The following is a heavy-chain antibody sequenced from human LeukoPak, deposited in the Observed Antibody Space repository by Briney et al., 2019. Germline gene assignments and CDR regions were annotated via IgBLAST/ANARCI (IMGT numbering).Heavy chain of an antibody. CDR1: GFTVSSNY. CDR2: IYSGGST. J-gene: IGHJ4*02. CDR3: ARGCTNGVCLFDY. D-gene: IGHD2-8*01. V-gene: IGHV3-53*01. Sequence: GGSLRLSCAASGFTVSSNYMSWVRQAPGKGLDWVSVIYSGGSTYYADSVKGRFTISRDNSKNTLYLQMNSLRAEDTDVYYCARGCTNGVCLFDYWGQGTLVTVSS.